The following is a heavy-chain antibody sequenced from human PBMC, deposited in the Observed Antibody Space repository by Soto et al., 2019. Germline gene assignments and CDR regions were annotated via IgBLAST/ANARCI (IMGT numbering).Heavy chain of an antibody. Sequence: QILLVQSGAEVKKPGDSVKVSCKASGYTFTHFYITWVRQAPGQGLEWMGAISPHNFNTNFAQKFQGRVTLTTDTSRNTAYMELWSLRSDDTAVDYCARDEGGYDILTGYYKAHHFDYWGQGVLVTVAS. V-gene: IGHV1-18*01. CDR2: ISPHNFNT. J-gene: IGHJ4*02. CDR1: GYTFTHFY. CDR3: ARDEGGYDILTGYYKAHHFDY. D-gene: IGHD3-9*01.